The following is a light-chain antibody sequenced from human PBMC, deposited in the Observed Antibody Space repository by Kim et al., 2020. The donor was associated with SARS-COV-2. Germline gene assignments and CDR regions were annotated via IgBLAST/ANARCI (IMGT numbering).Light chain of an antibody. J-gene: IGLJ3*02. V-gene: IGLV3-19*01. CDR2: GKN. CDR3: NSRDSSGNHWV. CDR1: SLRSYY. Sequence: ALGNTVRITCQGDSLRSYYASWYQQTPGQAPVLVIYGKNNRPPGIPDRFSGSSSGNTASLTITGAQAEDEADYYCNSRDSSGNHWVFGGGTQLTVL.